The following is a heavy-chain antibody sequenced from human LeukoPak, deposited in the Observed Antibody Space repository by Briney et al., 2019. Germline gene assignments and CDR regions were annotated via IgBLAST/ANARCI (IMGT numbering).Heavy chain of an antibody. D-gene: IGHD2-15*01. Sequence: GGSLRLSCAASGFTFSSYGMSWVRQAPGKGLEWVSSISASGGSTYYADSVKGRFTISRDNSKNTVYLQMNSLRAEDTAVYYCARRVVVVAATTTGRQKYYYYYYMDVWGKGTTVTVSS. V-gene: IGHV3-23*01. J-gene: IGHJ6*03. CDR2: ISASGGST. CDR3: ARRVVVVAATTTGRQKYYYYYYMDV. CDR1: GFTFSSYG.